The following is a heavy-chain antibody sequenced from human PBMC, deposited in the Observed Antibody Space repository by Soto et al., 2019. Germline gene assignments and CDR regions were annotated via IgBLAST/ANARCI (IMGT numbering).Heavy chain of an antibody. D-gene: IGHD3-22*01. CDR1: GFTFTSSA. V-gene: IGHV1-58*01. Sequence: SVKVSCKASGFTFTSSAVQWVRQARGQRLEWIGWIVVGIGNTNYAQKFQERVTITRDMSTSTAYMELSSLRSEDTAVYYCAAWGGRTYYYDSSGYRDAFDIWGQGTMVTV. J-gene: IGHJ3*02. CDR2: IVVGIGNT. CDR3: AAWGGRTYYYDSSGYRDAFDI.